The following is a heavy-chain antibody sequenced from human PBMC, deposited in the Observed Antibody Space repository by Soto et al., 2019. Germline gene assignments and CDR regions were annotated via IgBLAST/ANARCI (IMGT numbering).Heavy chain of an antibody. CDR1: GGTFSSYA. CDR3: AREIGGYCSGGSCSLDY. Sequence: QVQLVQSGAEVKKPGSSVKVSCKASGGTFSSYAISWVRQAPGQGLEWMGGIIPIFGTANYAQKFQGRVTITAXXSXSXVYMELSSLRSEDTAVYYCAREIGGYCSGGSCSLDYWGQGTLVTVSS. CDR2: IIPIFGTA. V-gene: IGHV1-69*12. D-gene: IGHD2-15*01. J-gene: IGHJ4*02.